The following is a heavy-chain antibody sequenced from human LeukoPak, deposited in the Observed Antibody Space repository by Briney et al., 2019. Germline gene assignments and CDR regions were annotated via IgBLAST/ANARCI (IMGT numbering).Heavy chain of an antibody. Sequence: SSGTLSLTCAVSGGSISSSSYYWGWIRQPPGKGLEWIGSIYYSGSTYYNPSLKSRVTISVDTSKNQFSLKLSSVTAADTAVYYCARGHQGGDIVGPYGMDVWGQGTTVTVSS. CDR3: ARGHQGGDIVGPYGMDV. CDR2: IYYSGST. V-gene: IGHV4-39*07. D-gene: IGHD1-26*01. CDR1: GGSISSSSYY. J-gene: IGHJ6*02.